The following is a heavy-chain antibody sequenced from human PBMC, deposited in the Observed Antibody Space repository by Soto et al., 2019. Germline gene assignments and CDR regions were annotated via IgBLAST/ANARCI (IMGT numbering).Heavy chain of an antibody. CDR3: ARDDSSSSWYYFDY. V-gene: IGHV3-33*01. D-gene: IGHD6-13*01. Sequence: WGSLRLSCAASGFTFSSYGMHWVRQAPGKGLEWVAVIWYDGSNKYYADSVKGRFTIPRDNSKNTLYLQMNSLRAEDSAVYYCARDDSSSSWYYFDYWGQGTLVTVS. CDR1: GFTFSSYG. J-gene: IGHJ4*02. CDR2: IWYDGSNK.